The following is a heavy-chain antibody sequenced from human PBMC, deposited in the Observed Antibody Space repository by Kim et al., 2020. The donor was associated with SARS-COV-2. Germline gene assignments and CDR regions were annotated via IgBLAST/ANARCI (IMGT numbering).Heavy chain of an antibody. V-gene: IGHV7-4-1*02. J-gene: IGHJ3*02. D-gene: IGHD2-2*01. CDR3: ARGVWVPAAPHSTLDAFDI. CDR2: INTNTGNP. CDR1: GYTFTSYA. Sequence: ASVKVSCKASGYTFTSYAMNWVTQAPGQGLEWMGWINTNTGNPTYAQGFTGRFVFSLDTSVSTAYLQISSLKAEDTAVYYCARGVWVPAAPHSTLDAFDIWGQGTMVTVYS.